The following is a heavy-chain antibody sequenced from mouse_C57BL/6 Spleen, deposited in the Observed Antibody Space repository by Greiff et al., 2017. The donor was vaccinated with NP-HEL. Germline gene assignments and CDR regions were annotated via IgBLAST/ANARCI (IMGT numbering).Heavy chain of an antibody. D-gene: IGHD1-1*01. CDR1: GYTFTSYW. J-gene: IGHJ4*01. CDR3: AYITTVVATENYAMDY. CDR2: IYPGSGST. Sequence: QVQLKQPGAELVKPGASVKMSCKASGYTFTSYWITWVKQRPGQGLEWIGDIYPGSGSTNYNEKFKSKATLTVDTSSSTAYMQLSSLTSEDSAVYYCAYITTVVATENYAMDYWGQGTSVTVSS. V-gene: IGHV1-55*01.